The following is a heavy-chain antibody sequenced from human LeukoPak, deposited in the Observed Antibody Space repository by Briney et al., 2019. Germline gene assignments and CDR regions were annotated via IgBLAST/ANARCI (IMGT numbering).Heavy chain of an antibody. J-gene: IGHJ2*01. Sequence: SETLSLTCTVSGGSISSSSYYWGWIRQPPGKGLEWIGSIYYSGSTYYNPSLKSRVTMSVDTSKNQFSLKLSSVTAADTAVYYCARSTYWYFDLWGRGTLVTVSS. V-gene: IGHV4-39*07. CDR1: GGSISSSSYY. CDR2: IYYSGST. CDR3: ARSTYWYFDL.